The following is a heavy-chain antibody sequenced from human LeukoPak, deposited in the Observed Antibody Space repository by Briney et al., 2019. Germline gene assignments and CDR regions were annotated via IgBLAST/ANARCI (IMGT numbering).Heavy chain of an antibody. J-gene: IGHJ4*02. CDR3: ADYGVSGVRNNFY. V-gene: IGHV3-23*01. D-gene: IGHD3-3*01. CDR2: ISVAGIK. CDR1: GLAFSSYA. Sequence: GGSLRLPCAASGLAFSSYAMNWVRQPQGKGLEWVSTISVAGIKFYTDSVKGRFTISRDNSRNTVYLQMTSLRADDTAVYYCADYGVSGVRNNFYWGQGTLVTVSS.